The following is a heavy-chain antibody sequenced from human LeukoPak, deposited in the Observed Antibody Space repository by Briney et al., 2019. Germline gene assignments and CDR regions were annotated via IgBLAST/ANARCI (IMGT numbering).Heavy chain of an antibody. CDR2: IYASGTI. D-gene: IGHD2-15*01. Sequence: PSGTLSLTCTVSGGSISNYYWNWIRQPAGKGLELIGRIYASGTINYNPSLKSRVTMSLDTSKSQFSLILSSVTAADTAVYYCARDNRYCSGGTCYSGQDYWGQGTLVTVSS. CDR1: GGSISNYY. CDR3: ARDNRYCSGGTCYSGQDY. J-gene: IGHJ4*02. V-gene: IGHV4-4*07.